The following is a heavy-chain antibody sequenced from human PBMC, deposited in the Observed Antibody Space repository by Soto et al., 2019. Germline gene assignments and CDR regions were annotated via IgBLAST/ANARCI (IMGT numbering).Heavy chain of an antibody. CDR1: GASLDRSNYY. CDR3: ARHFVAVVIKGWGY. Sequence: SETLSLTCDVSGASLDRSNYYWDWIRQSPGKGLVWIGTTYYNGNAYYNPSLRSRVTMSVDTSKNQFSLKLMSVTAADTAVYYCARHFVAVVIKGWGYWGQGTLVTVSS. CDR2: TYYNGNA. D-gene: IGHD3-22*01. J-gene: IGHJ4*02. V-gene: IGHV4-39*01.